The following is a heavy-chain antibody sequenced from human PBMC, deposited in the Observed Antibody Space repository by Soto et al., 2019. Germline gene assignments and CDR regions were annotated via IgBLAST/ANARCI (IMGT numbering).Heavy chain of an antibody. CDR1: GGSVTSDEDY. J-gene: IGHJ4*02. CDR2: ISNSGST. V-gene: IGHV4-30-4*01. Sequence: SETLSLTCTVSGGSVTSDEDYWTWIRQSPGKGLEWIGYISNSGSTGYNPSLKTRLSMSVDRSKNQFTLRLTSVTAADTAVYFCATESGSTYGYFDHWGQGVPVTVSS. CDR3: ATESGSTYGYFDH. D-gene: IGHD5-18*01.